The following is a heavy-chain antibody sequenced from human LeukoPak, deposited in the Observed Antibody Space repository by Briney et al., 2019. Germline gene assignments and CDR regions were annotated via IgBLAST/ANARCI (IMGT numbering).Heavy chain of an antibody. CDR3: AKVGIGSRDGYFDY. CDR2: ISSSSSYI. CDR1: GFTFSSYS. D-gene: IGHD6-13*01. J-gene: IGHJ4*02. Sequence: GGSLRLSCAASGFTFSSYSMNWVRQAPGKGLEWVSSISSSSSYIYYADSVKGRFTISRDNSMNTLYLQMNSLRAEDTAVYYCAKVGIGSRDGYFDYWGQGTLVTVSS. V-gene: IGHV3-21*01.